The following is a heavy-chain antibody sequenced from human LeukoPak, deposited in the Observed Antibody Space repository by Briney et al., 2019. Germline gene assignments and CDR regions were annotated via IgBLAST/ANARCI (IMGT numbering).Heavy chain of an antibody. D-gene: IGHD3-3*01. V-gene: IGHV4-30-4*01. Sequence: DPSETLSLTCSVSGVSISSGDYFWTWIRQPPGKGLEYIGYIYYSGTTYYNPSLKSRITMSVDMSANQFSLRLTSVSAADTAVYYCTRAYWIGFHFDSWGQGILVSVSS. CDR1: GVSISSGDYF. CDR2: IYYSGTT. J-gene: IGHJ4*02. CDR3: TRAYWIGFHFDS.